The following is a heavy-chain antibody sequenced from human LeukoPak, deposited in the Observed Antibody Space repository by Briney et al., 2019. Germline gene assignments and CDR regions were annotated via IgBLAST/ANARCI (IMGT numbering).Heavy chain of an antibody. D-gene: IGHD7-27*01. CDR2: IIPIFGTA. J-gene: IGHJ4*02. CDR1: GGTFSSYA. V-gene: IGHV1-69*01. Sequence: SVKVSCKASGGTFSSYAISWVRQAPGQGLEWMGGIIPIFGTANYAQKFQGRVTITADESTSTAYMELSSLRSEDTAVYYCATQLGREYYFDYWGQGTLVTVSS. CDR3: ATQLGREYYFDY.